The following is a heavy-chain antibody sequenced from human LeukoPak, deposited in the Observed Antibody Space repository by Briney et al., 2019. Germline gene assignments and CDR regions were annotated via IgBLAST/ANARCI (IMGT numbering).Heavy chain of an antibody. J-gene: IGHJ4*02. Sequence: SESLSLTCTVSGGSISSGGYYWSWIRQHPGKGLEWIGYIYYSGSTYYSPSLKSRVTISVDTSKNQFSLKLSSVTAADTAVYYCARGRGQLVGYWGQGTLVTVSS. CDR1: GGSISSGGYY. V-gene: IGHV4-31*03. CDR3: ARGRGQLVGY. CDR2: IYYSGST. D-gene: IGHD6-13*01.